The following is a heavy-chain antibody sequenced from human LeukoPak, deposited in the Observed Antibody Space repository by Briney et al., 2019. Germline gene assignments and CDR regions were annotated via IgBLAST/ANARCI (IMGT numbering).Heavy chain of an antibody. CDR1: GFTFSSYS. CDR2: ISSSSSTI. D-gene: IGHD2-15*01. J-gene: IGHJ4*02. Sequence: GGSLRLSCAASGFTFSSYSMNWVRQAPGKGQEWVSYISSSSSTIYYADSVKGRFTISRDNAKNSLYLQMNSLRAEDTAVYYCARDPLGYCSGGTCYYWGQGTLVTVSS. CDR3: ARDPLGYCSGGTCYY. V-gene: IGHV3-48*01.